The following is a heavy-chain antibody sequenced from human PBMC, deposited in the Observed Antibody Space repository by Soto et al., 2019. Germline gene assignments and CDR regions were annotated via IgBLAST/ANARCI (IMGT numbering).Heavy chain of an antibody. CDR3: ARGPRESGEWLLFDY. J-gene: IGHJ4*02. CDR1: GYTFSTYE. Sequence: ASVKVSCKASGYTFSTYEINWVRRAAGQGLEWMGRMNPDNGNTGYAQKFQDRVTMTRNTSISTAYMELSSLRSDDTAVYYCARGPRESGEWLLFDYWGQGALVTVSA. CDR2: MNPDNGNT. D-gene: IGHD3-3*01. V-gene: IGHV1-8*01.